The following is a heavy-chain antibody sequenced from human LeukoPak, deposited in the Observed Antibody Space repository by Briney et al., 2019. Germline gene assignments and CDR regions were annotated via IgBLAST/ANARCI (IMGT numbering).Heavy chain of an antibody. CDR1: VLTFNSYG. D-gene: IGHD5-18*01. CDR2: ISYVGPNK. CDR3: AKEKLPSGYSFLTDY. V-gene: IGHV3-30*18. Sequence: GGSLRLSCAPSVLTFNSYGMQWVRRAPGKGREWVALISYVGPNKYYSDSVKGRFTICRDDSKSTLYLQMNSLRPEDTAVYYCAKEKLPSGYSFLTDYWGQGTLVTVSS. J-gene: IGHJ4*02.